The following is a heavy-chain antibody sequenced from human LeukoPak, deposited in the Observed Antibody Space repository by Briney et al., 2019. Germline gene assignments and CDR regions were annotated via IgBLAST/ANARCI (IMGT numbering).Heavy chain of an antibody. CDR2: ISYTGTYI. CDR3: AKDISSYYDSSPYAFDI. Sequence: GGSLRLSCAASAFSLSAYNMNWVRQAPGKGLEWVSSISYTGTYIYYADSVKGRFTISRDNAQNSLYLQMNSLRAEDTALYYCAKDISSYYDSSPYAFDIWGQETMVTVSS. D-gene: IGHD3-22*01. J-gene: IGHJ3*02. V-gene: IGHV3-21*04. CDR1: AFSLSAYN.